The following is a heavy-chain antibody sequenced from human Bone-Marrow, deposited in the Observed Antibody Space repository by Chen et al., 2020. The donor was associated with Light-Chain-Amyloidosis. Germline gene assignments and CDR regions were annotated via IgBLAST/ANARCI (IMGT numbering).Heavy chain of an antibody. CDR2: IYPDDSDA. D-gene: IGHD5-12*01. J-gene: IGHJ4*02. CDR1: GYTFPNYW. Sequence: EVQLEQSGPEVKKPGESLKISCKGSGYTFPNYWIGWVRQMPGEGLEWMGVIYPDDSDARYRPSFGGQVTISADKSITTAYLQWRSLKASDTAMYYCARRRDGYNVDYWGQGTLVTVSS. V-gene: IGHV5-51*01. CDR3: ARRRDGYNVDY.